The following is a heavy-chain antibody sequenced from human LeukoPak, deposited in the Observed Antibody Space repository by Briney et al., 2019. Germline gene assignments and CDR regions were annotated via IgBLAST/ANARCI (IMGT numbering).Heavy chain of an antibody. V-gene: IGHV5-51*01. Sequence: GESLKISCKGSGYNFTSYWIGWVRQMPGKGLEWMGIIYPGDSDTRYSPSFQGQVTISADKSISTAYLQWSSLKASDTAMYYCARRLADCSGGSCYGTRYYFDYWGQGTLVTVSS. D-gene: IGHD2-15*01. CDR1: GYNFTSYW. CDR2: IYPGDSDT. J-gene: IGHJ4*02. CDR3: ARRLADCSGGSCYGTRYYFDY.